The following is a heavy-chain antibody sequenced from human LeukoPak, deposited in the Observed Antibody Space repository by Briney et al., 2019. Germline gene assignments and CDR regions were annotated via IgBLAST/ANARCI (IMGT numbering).Heavy chain of an antibody. Sequence: GGSLRLSCAASGFTFNNYWMTWVRQAPGMGLEWVANIKQDGSEKYYVDSVKGRFTISRDIAKNSLYLQMNSLRAEDTAVYYCARDRPQQWLVRGQRGYYYYMDVWGKGTTVTIPS. CDR2: IKQDGSEK. V-gene: IGHV3-7*01. J-gene: IGHJ6*03. D-gene: IGHD6-19*01. CDR3: ARDRPQQWLVRGQRGYYYYMDV. CDR1: GFTFNNYW.